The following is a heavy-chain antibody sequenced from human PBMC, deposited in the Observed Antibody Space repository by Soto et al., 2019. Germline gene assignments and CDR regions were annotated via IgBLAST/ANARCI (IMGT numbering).Heavy chain of an antibody. CDR1: GFSLNTYW. Sequence: EVQLAESGGGLVQPGGSLRLSCAASGFSLNTYWMSWVRQAPGKGLEWVANIKQDGSETYYVDSVKGRFTISRDNAKNSLYLQMNSLRADDTAVYYCAREIGTMEYYWYFDLWGRGTLVTVSS. J-gene: IGHJ2*01. CDR3: AREIGTMEYYWYFDL. V-gene: IGHV3-7*05. D-gene: IGHD1-7*01. CDR2: IKQDGSET.